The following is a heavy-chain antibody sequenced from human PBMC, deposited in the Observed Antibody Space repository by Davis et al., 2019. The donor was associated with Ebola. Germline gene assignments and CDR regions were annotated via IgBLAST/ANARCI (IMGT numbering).Heavy chain of an antibody. J-gene: IGHJ6*02. Sequence: SQTLSLTCAVSGYSISSGYYWGWIRQPPGKGLEWIGSIYHSGSTYYNPSLKSRVTISVDTSKNQFSLKLSSVTAADTAVYYCARGRFVDVWGQGTTVTVSS. V-gene: IGHV4-38-2*01. CDR1: GYSISSGYY. CDR3: ARGRFVDV. D-gene: IGHD2-15*01. CDR2: IYHSGST.